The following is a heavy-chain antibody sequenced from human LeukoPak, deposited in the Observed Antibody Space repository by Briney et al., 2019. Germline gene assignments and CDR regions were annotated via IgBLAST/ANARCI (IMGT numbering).Heavy chain of an antibody. V-gene: IGHV1-69*13. D-gene: IGHD2/OR15-2a*01. CDR1: GGTFSSYA. Sequence: ASVKVSCKASGGTFSSYAISWVRQAPGQGLEWMGGIIPIFGTANYAQKFQGRVTITADESTSTAYMELSSLRSEDTAVYYCARGKYYHSLLMIWGQGTLVTVSS. J-gene: IGHJ4*02. CDR2: IIPIFGTA. CDR3: ARGKYYHSLLMI.